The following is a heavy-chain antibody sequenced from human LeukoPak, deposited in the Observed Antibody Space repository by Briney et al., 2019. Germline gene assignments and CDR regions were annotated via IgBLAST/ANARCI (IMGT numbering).Heavy chain of an antibody. CDR2: VHYNGDT. CDR1: GASISSFY. D-gene: IGHD6-19*01. Sequence: PSETLSLTCTVSGASISSFYWSWIRQPPGKGLERIGYVHYNGDTSYNPSLKSRATISVDTSRNQFSLKLSSVTAADTAVYYCARVASSVPDYWGQGTLVTVSS. J-gene: IGHJ4*02. CDR3: ARVASSVPDY. V-gene: IGHV4-59*01.